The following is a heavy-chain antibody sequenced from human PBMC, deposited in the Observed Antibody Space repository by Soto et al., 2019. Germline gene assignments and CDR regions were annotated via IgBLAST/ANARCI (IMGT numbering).Heavy chain of an antibody. V-gene: IGHV1-18*01. CDR1: GYIFKNYG. CDR3: ARDIDYDIDY. CDR2: IYPKEDRA. Sequence: QVQLVQSGAEVQKPGASVKVSCKTSGYIFKNYGISWVRQAPGQGLEWLGWIYPKEDRANFAQNFQGRVTLTTDTPTSNAYIELRSLRFDDSAVYFCARDIDYDIDYWGQGTLVTVSS. J-gene: IGHJ4*02. D-gene: IGHD4-17*01.